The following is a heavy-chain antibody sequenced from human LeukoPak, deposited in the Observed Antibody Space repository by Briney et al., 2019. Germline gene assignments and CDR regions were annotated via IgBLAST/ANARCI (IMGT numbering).Heavy chain of an antibody. D-gene: IGHD6-13*01. J-gene: IGHJ5*02. V-gene: IGHV4-4*07. CDR1: GGPISSYY. CDR3: ARDARSTGIAAAGRVVWFDP. CDR2: IYTSGST. Sequence: SETLSLTCTVSGGPISSYYWSWIRQPAGKGLEWIGRIYTSGSTNYNPSLKSRVTMSVDTSKNQFSLKLSSVTAADTAVYYCARDARSTGIAAAGRVVWFDPWGQGTLVTVSS.